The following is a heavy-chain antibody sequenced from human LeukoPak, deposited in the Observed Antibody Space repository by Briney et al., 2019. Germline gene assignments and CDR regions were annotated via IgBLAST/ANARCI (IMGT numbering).Heavy chain of an antibody. J-gene: IGHJ4*02. Sequence: SETLSLTCALYGGSFSGYYWSWIRQPPGKGLEWIGEINHSGSTNYNPSLKSRVSISVDSSKNQFSLKVSSVTAADTAVYYCARGSDTAAGLYWGQGTLVTVSS. CDR3: ARGSDTAAGLY. V-gene: IGHV4-34*01. D-gene: IGHD6-13*01. CDR1: GGSFSGYY. CDR2: INHSGST.